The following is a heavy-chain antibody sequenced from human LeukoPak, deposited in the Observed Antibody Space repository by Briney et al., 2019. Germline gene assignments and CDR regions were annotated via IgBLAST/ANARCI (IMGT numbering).Heavy chain of an antibody. CDR3: TRDFNWGDAG. CDR1: GFTFANSD. V-gene: IGHV3-23*01. Sequence: GGSLRLSCVGSGFTFANSDMNWVRQPPGGGLGWVSVISGSGHTISYADSVKGRFTISRDNFKNTLYLQMNSLRAEDTALYYCTRDFNWGDAGWGQGTLVTVSS. J-gene: IGHJ4*02. D-gene: IGHD7-27*01. CDR2: ISGSGHTI.